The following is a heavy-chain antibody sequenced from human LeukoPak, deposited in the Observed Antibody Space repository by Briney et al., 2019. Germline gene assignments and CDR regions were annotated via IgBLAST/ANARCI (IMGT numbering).Heavy chain of an antibody. CDR3: ARNMNAFDI. Sequence: PSETLSLTCTVSGGSISSGSYYWSWIRQPAGKGLEWIGRIYPSGSTNYNPSLKSRVTISVDTSKNQFSLKLSSVTAADTAVYYCARNMNAFDIWGQGTMVTVSS. CDR2: IYPSGST. V-gene: IGHV4-61*02. J-gene: IGHJ3*02. CDR1: GGSISSGSYY.